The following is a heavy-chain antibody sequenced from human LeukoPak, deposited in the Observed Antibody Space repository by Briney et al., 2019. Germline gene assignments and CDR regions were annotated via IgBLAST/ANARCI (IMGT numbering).Heavy chain of an antibody. J-gene: IGHJ4*02. CDR1: GFTFSSYA. CDR3: ARDDIDY. V-gene: IGHV3-30-3*01. CDR2: ISYDGSNK. Sequence: GRSLRLSCAASGFTFSSYAMHWVRQAPGKGLEWVAVISYDGSNKYYADSVKGRFTISRDNSKNTLYLQMNSLRAEDTAVYYCARDDIDYWGQGTLVTVSP.